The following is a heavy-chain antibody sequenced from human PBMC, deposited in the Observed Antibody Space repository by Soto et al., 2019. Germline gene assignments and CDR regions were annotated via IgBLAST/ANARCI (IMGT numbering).Heavy chain of an antibody. J-gene: IGHJ6*02. D-gene: IGHD2-2*01. CDR1: GGTFSSYA. CDR3: ARSQGSSTSLEIYYYYYYGMDV. V-gene: IGHV1-69*01. CDR2: IIPISDTT. Sequence: QVQLVQSGAEVKKPGSSVKVSCKASGGTFSSYAISWVRQAPGQGLEWMGGIIPISDTTNYAQKFQGRVTITADESTSTAYMELSSLRSEDTAVYYCARSQGSSTSLEIYYYYYYGMDVWGQGTMVSVPS.